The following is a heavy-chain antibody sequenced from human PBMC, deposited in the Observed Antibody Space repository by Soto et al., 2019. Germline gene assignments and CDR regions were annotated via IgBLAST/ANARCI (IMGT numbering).Heavy chain of an antibody. V-gene: IGHV3-30-3*01. J-gene: IGHJ4*02. CDR1: GFTFSSYA. CDR2: ISYDGSNK. CDR3: ARGYSIAVAGTGDYFDY. D-gene: IGHD6-19*01. Sequence: GGSLRLSCAASGFTFSSYAMHWVRQAPGKGLEWVAVISYDGSNKYYADSVKGRFTISRDNSKNTLYLQMNSLRAEDTAVYYCARGYSIAVAGTGDYFDYWGQGTLVTV.